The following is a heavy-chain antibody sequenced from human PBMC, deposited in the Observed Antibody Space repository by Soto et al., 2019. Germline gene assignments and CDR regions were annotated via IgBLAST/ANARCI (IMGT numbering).Heavy chain of an antibody. CDR2: ISSSSSYT. D-gene: IGHD3-22*01. V-gene: IGHV3-11*05. CDR3: ATGQYYYDSSGYYYS. J-gene: IGHJ4*02. Sequence: QVQLVESGGGLVKPGGSLRLSCAASGFTFSDYYMSWIRQAPGKGLEWVSYISSSSSYTNYADSVKGRFTISRDNAKNSLYLQMNSLRAVDTAVYYCATGQYYYDSSGYYYSWGQGTLVTVSS. CDR1: GFTFSDYY.